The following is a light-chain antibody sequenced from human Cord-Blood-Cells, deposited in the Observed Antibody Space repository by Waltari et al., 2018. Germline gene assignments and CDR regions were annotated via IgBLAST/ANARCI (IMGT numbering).Light chain of an antibody. V-gene: IGLV3-25*03. CDR3: QSADSSGTYV. J-gene: IGLJ1*01. Sequence: SYELTQPPSVSVSPGQTARSTCSGDALPKQTAHWYQQKPGQAPVLVIYKDSERPSGIPERFSGSSSGTTVTLTISGVQAEDEADYYCQSADSSGTYVFGTGTKVTVL. CDR2: KDS. CDR1: ALPKQT.